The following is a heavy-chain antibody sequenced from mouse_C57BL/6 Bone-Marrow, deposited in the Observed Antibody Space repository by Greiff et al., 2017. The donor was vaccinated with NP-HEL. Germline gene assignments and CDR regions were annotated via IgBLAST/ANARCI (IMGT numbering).Heavy chain of an antibody. V-gene: IGHV1-15*01. Sequence: VQLQESGAELVRPGASVTLSCKASGYTFTDYEMHWVKQTPVHGLEWIGAIDPETGGTAYNQKFKGKAILTADKSSSTAYMELRSLTSEDSAVYYCTRVRRLLYYFDYWGQGTTLTVSS. CDR2: IDPETGGT. D-gene: IGHD2-1*01. J-gene: IGHJ2*01. CDR3: TRVRRLLYYFDY. CDR1: GYTFTDYE.